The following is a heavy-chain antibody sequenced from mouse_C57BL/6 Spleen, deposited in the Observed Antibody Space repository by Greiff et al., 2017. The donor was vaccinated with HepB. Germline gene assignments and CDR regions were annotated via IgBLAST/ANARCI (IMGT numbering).Heavy chain of an antibody. CDR2: INYDGSST. D-gene: IGHD1-1*01. CDR1: GFTFSDYY. CDR3: AREDGSSLYAMDY. V-gene: IGHV5-16*01. Sequence: EVKLVESEGGLVQPGSSMKLSCTASGFTFSDYYMAWVRQVPEKGLEWVANINYDGSSTYYLDSLKSRFSISRDNAKNILYLQMSSLKSEDTATYYCAREDGSSLYAMDYWGQGTSVTVSS. J-gene: IGHJ4*01.